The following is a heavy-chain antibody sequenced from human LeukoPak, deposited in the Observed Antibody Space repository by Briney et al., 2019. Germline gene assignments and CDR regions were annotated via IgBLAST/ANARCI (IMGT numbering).Heavy chain of an antibody. J-gene: IGHJ6*03. CDR3: ARGVIFGVVNTRYYYMDV. CDR1: GGTFSSYA. Sequence: SVKVSCKASGGTFSSYAISWVRQAPGQGLEWMGGIIPIFGTANYAQKFQGRVTITADESTSTAYMELSSLRSEDTAVYYCARGVIFGVVNTRYYYMDVWGKGTTVTVSS. D-gene: IGHD3-3*01. CDR2: IIPIFGTA. V-gene: IGHV1-69*01.